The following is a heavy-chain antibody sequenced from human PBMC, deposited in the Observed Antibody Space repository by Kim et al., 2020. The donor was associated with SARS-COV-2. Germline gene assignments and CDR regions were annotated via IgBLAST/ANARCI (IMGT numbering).Heavy chain of an antibody. D-gene: IGHD5-18*01. Sequence: GGSLRLSCTASGFTFSNSWMHWVRQAPGKGLVWVSRVNSDGSSTSYADSVKGRFTMSRDNAKNTLYLQMNSLRAEDTALYYCVNGFGYGPNWGQGTLVTVSS. CDR2: VNSDGSST. CDR3: VNGFGYGPN. J-gene: IGHJ4*02. V-gene: IGHV3-74*01. CDR1: GFTFSNSW.